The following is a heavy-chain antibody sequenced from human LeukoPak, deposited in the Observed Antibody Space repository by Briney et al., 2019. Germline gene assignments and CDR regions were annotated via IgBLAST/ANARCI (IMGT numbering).Heavy chain of an antibody. D-gene: IGHD3-3*01. CDR3: ARIHDFWSGSQNLFDP. CDR1: GYTFTSYD. V-gene: IGHV1-8*01. J-gene: IGHJ5*02. CDR2: MNPNSGNT. Sequence: GASVKVSCKASGYTFTSYDINWVRQATGQGLEWMGWMNPNSGNTGYAQKFQGRVTMTRNTSISTAYMELSSLRSEDTAVYYCARIHDFWSGSQNLFDPWGQGTLVTVSS.